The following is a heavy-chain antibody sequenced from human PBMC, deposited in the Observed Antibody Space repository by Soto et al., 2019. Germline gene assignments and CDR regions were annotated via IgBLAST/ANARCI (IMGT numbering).Heavy chain of an antibody. CDR1: GGSISSGGYY. D-gene: IGHD3-9*01. CDR3: RRDLSDIFAGHAFNI. V-gene: IGHV4-31*01. Sequence: QVQLQESGPGLVKPSQTLSLTCTVSGGSISSGGYYWSLILQHPGKGLEGIGYIYSSGSTYYNPSLKSPVTISVDTSKNEFSLKRGSVTDADASVYYCRRDLSDIFAGHAFNIWGQWTMVTVSS. J-gene: IGHJ3*02. CDR2: IYSSGST.